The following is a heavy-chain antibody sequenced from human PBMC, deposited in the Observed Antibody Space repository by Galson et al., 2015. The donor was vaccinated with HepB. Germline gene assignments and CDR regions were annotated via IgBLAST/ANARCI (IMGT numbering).Heavy chain of an antibody. Sequence: SLRLSCAASGFIFSSYWMSWVRQAPGKGLEWVANINQDGSEKNYVDSVKGRFTISRDNAKNSLYLQINSLRAEDTAVYYCATGGRVVITTNNWGQGTLITVSS. CDR2: INQDGSEK. CDR3: ATGGRVVITTNN. V-gene: IGHV3-7*01. D-gene: IGHD3-22*01. J-gene: IGHJ4*02. CDR1: GFIFSSYW.